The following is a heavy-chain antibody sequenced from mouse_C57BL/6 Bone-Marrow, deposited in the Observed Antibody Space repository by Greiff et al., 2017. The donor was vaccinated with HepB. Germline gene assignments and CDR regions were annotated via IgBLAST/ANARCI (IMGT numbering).Heavy chain of an antibody. CDR2: IWSGGST. CDR1: GFSLTSYG. J-gene: IGHJ3*01. CDR3: ARKEGFYYDYEGFAY. Sequence: QVHVKQSGPGLVQPSQRLSITCTVSGFSLTSYGVHWVRQSPGKGLEWLGVIWSGGSTDYNAAFISRLSISKDNSKSQVFFKMNSLQADDTAIYYCARKEGFYYDYEGFAYWGQGTLVTVSA. D-gene: IGHD2-4*01. V-gene: IGHV2-2*01.